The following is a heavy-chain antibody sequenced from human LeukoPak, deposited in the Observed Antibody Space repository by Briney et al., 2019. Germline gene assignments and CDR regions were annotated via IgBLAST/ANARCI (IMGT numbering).Heavy chain of an antibody. CDR1: GFTFSSYA. V-gene: IGHV3-23*01. J-gene: IGHJ4*02. CDR3: AKGGVITTSPRFGY. Sequence: GGSLRLSCAASGFTFSSYAMSWVRQAPGKGLEWVSAISGSGGSTYYADSVKGRFTISRDNAKNTLYLQMNSLRAEDTAVYYCAKGGVITTSPRFGYWGQGTLVTVSS. CDR2: ISGSGGST. D-gene: IGHD3-22*01.